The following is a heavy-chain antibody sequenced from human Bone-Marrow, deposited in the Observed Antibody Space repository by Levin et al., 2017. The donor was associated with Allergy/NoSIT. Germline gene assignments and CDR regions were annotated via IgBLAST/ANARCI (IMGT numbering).Heavy chain of an antibody. CDR3: VGGPHCTDNCYPSGGL. V-gene: IGHV3-53*01. D-gene: IGHD2-8*02. CDR2: IYSGGST. J-gene: IGHJ4*02. CDR1: GFTVSSHY. Sequence: SCAASGFTVSSHYMSWVRQAPGNGLEWGSIIYSGGSTYYADSVKGRFTVPRDNSKNTSYLQVESLSAEDTAVYYCVGGPHCTDNCYPSGGLWGQGTLVTVSS.